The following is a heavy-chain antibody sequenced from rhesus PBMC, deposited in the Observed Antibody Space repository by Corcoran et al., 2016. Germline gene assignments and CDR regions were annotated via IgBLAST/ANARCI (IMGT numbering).Heavy chain of an antibody. CDR1: GFTFDDYD. CDR3: TRGGSGSWSHFDY. Sequence: EVQLVESGGALAQPGGSLRLSCAASGFTFDDYDMSWVRQPPGQGLEWVSRISWNSDTIYYADSVKGRFTISRDNAKNSLFLQMDRLRAEDTAVYYCTRGGSGSWSHFDYWGQGVLVTVSS. CDR2: ISWNSDTI. V-gene: IGHV3-134*01. D-gene: IGHD6-25*01. J-gene: IGHJ4*01.